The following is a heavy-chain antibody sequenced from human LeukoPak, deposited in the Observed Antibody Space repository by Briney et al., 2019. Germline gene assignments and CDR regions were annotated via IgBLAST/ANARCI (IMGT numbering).Heavy chain of an antibody. CDR3: ARGYPLEWLLDY. J-gene: IGHJ4*02. V-gene: IGHV1-69*13. CDR2: IIPIFGTA. CDR1: GGTFSSYA. Sequence: ASVKVSCKASGGTFSSYAISWVRQAPGQGLEWMGGIIPIFGTANYAQKFQGRVTITADESTSTAYMELSSLRSEDTAVYYCARGYPLEWLLDYWGQGTLVTVSS. D-gene: IGHD3-3*01.